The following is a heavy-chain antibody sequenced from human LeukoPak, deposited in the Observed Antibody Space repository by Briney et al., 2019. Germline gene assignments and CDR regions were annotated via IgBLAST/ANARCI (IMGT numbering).Heavy chain of an antibody. V-gene: IGHV3-7*03. Sequence: GGSLRLSCAASGFIFTTYWMSWVRQAPGKGLEGVANIKQDGTEKYYVDSVKGRFTISRDNSKNTLYLQMNSLRAEDTAVYYCAKGEVGATNTYFDYWGQGTLVTVSS. D-gene: IGHD1-26*01. CDR2: IKQDGTEK. CDR3: AKGEVGATNTYFDY. J-gene: IGHJ4*02. CDR1: GFIFTTYW.